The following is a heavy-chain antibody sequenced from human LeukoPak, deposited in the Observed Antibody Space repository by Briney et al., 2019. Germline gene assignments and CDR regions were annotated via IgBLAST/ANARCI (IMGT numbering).Heavy chain of an antibody. CDR1: GYTFTSYY. V-gene: IGHV1-18*01. D-gene: IGHD3-22*01. J-gene: IGHJ4*02. CDR2: ISAYNGNT. CDR3: ARDHRVYYYDSSGYFFDY. Sequence: ASVKVSCKASGYTFTSYYLYWVRQAPGQGLEWMGWISAYNGNTNYAQKLQGRVTMTTDTSTSTAYMELRSLRSDDTAVYYCARDHRVYYYDSSGYFFDYWGQGTLVTVSS.